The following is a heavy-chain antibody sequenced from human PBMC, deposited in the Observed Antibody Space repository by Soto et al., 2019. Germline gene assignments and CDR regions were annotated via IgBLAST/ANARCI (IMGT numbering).Heavy chain of an antibody. CDR3: AKGATVTTHYQYYGMDV. D-gene: IGHD4-17*01. V-gene: IGHV3-74*01. CDR1: GFTFSSHW. Sequence: PGGSLRLSCAASGFTFSSHWMHWVRQAPGKGLVWVSRINTDGSATFYADSVKGRFIISRDNSKNSVYLQMNSLRSEDSAMYYCAKGATVTTHYQYYGMDVWGQGTTVTVSS. CDR2: INTDGSAT. J-gene: IGHJ6*02.